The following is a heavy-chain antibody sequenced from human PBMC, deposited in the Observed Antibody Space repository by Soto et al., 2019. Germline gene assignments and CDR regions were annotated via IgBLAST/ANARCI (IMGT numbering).Heavy chain of an antibody. J-gene: IGHJ3*02. Sequence: ASVKVSCKASGGTFSSYTISWVRQAPGQGLEWMGRIIPILGIANYAQKFQGRVTITADESTSTAYMELSSLRSEDTAVYYCARDLGTTLGHDAFDIWGQGTMVTVSS. D-gene: IGHD1-7*01. V-gene: IGHV1-69*04. CDR2: IIPILGIA. CDR1: GGTFSSYT. CDR3: ARDLGTTLGHDAFDI.